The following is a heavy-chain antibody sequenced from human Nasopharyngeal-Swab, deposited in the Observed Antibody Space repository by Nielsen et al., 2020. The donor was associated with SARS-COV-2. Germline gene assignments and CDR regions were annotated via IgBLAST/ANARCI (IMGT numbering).Heavy chain of an antibody. V-gene: IGHV1-46*01. D-gene: IGHD2-15*01. Sequence: ASVKVSCKASGYTFTSYYMHWVRQAPGQGLVWMGIINPSGGSTSYAQKFQGRVTMTRDTSTSTVYMELSSLRSEDTAVYYCARDARIGYCSGGSCHFYYYYYMDVWGKGTTVTVSS. J-gene: IGHJ6*03. CDR2: INPSGGST. CDR3: ARDARIGYCSGGSCHFYYYYYMDV. CDR1: GYTFTSYY.